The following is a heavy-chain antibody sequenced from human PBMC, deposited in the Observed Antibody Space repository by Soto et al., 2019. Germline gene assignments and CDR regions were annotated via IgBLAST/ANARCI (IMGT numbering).Heavy chain of an antibody. CDR3: ARGGGERIAAAANAFDL. V-gene: IGHV4-31*03. Sequence: QVQLQESGPGLVKPSQTLSLTCTVSGGSISSGSYYWSWIRQRPGKGLECIGYIYSSENTYYSPSLKCRVTISVDPSKNQFSLRLSSVTAADTAVYYVARGGGERIAAAANAFDLWGQGAMVTVSS. CDR2: IYSSENT. CDR1: GGSISSGSYY. D-gene: IGHD6-13*01. J-gene: IGHJ3*01.